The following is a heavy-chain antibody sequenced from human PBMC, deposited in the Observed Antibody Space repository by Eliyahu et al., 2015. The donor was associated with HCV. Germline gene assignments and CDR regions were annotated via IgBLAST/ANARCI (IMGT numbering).Heavy chain of an antibody. J-gene: IGHJ4*02. CDR2: IYYSGST. CDR3: ARVGQTGTTIYYLDY. V-gene: IGHV4-59*01. D-gene: IGHD1-7*01. CDR1: SSYY. Sequence: SSYYWSWIRQPPGKGLXWIGYIYYSGSTNYKPSLKXRVTISVDXSKNQFXLKLSAVTAADTAVYYFARVGQTGTTIYYLDYWGQGTLVTVSS.